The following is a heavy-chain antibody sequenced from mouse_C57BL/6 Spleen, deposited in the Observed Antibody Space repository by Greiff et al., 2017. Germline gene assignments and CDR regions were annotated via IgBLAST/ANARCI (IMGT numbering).Heavy chain of an antibody. Sequence: VQLQQPGAELVRPGSSVKLSCKASGYTFTSYWMHWVKQRPIQGLEWIGNIDPSDSETHYNQKFKDKATLTVDKSSSTAYMQLSSLTSEDSAVDYCARNGVVATDYWGQGTTLTVSS. D-gene: IGHD1-1*01. V-gene: IGHV1-52*01. CDR2: IDPSDSET. CDR3: ARNGVVATDY. CDR1: GYTFTSYW. J-gene: IGHJ2*01.